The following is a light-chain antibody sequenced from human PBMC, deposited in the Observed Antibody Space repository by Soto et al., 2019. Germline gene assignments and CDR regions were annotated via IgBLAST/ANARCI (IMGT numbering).Light chain of an antibody. CDR1: QSVSSSY. J-gene: IGKJ3*01. CDR2: GAS. CDR3: QQYGSSFT. Sequence: EIVLTQSPGTLSLSPGERATLSCRASQSVSSSYLAWYQQKPGQAPRLLIYGASSRATGIPDRFSGSGSGTDFPLTISRLEPEDFAVYYCQQYGSSFTFGPGTKVDLK. V-gene: IGKV3-20*01.